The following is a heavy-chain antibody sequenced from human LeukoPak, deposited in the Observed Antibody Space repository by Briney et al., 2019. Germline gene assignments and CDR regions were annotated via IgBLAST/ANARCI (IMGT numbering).Heavy chain of an antibody. V-gene: IGHV3-74*01. D-gene: IGHD3-22*01. J-gene: IGHJ4*02. CDR2: INSDGSNT. CDR1: GFTFSNYW. CDR3: ARNDDSQNFDY. Sequence: GGSLGLSCAASGFTFSNYWMHWVRQAPGKGLVWVSRINSDGSNTSYADSVKGRFTISRDNSKNTLYLQMNSLRAEDTAVYYCARNDDSQNFDYWGQGTLVTVSS.